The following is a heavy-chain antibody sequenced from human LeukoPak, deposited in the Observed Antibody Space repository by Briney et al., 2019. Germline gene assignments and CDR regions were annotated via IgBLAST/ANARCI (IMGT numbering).Heavy chain of an antibody. V-gene: IGHV3-7*01. CDR2: IKQDGSEK. CDR1: GFTFSSYW. Sequence: GGSLRLSCAASGFTFSSYWMSWVRQAPGKGLEWVANIKQDGSEKYYVGSVKGRFTISRDNAKKSLYLEMNSLRAEDTAVYYCARGASGIQLWFFDPWGQGTLVTVSS. J-gene: IGHJ5*02. CDR3: ARGASGIQLWFFDP. D-gene: IGHD5-18*01.